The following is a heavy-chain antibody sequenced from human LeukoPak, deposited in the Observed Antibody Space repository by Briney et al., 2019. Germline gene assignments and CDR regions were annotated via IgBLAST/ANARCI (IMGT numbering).Heavy chain of an antibody. CDR1: GYTFTGYY. CDR2: INPHSGGT. Sequence: ASVKVSCKASGYTFTGYYMHWVRQAPGQGLEWMGWINPHSGGTDYAQKFQGRGTMTRDTSISKAYMELSRLRSDDTAVYYCARVVVVAARSASYYFDYWGQGTLVTVSS. CDR3: ARVVVVAARSASYYFDY. D-gene: IGHD2-15*01. V-gene: IGHV1-2*02. J-gene: IGHJ4*02.